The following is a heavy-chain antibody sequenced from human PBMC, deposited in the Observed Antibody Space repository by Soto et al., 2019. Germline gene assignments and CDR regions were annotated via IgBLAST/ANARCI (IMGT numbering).Heavy chain of an antibody. CDR1: GGTFSSYA. CDR2: IIPIFGTA. D-gene: IGHD3-16*02. V-gene: IGHV1-69*06. J-gene: IGHJ4*02. CDR3: ARVDRYGDYFDY. Sequence: SVKVSCKASGGTFSSYAISWVRQAPGQGLEWMGGIIPIFGTANYAQKFQGRVTITADKSTSTAYMELSSLRSGDTAVYYCARVDRYGDYFDYWGEGTLVTVSS.